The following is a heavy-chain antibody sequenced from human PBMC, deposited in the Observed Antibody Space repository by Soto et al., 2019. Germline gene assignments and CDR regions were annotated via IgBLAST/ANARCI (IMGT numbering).Heavy chain of an antibody. CDR2: INHSGST. D-gene: IGHD3-10*01. V-gene: IGHV4-34*01. Sequence: PSETLSLTCAVYGGSFSGYYWSWIRQPPGKGLEWIGEINHSGSTNYNPSLKSRVTISVDTSKNQFSLKLSSVTAADTAVYYCARAAPYGSGSYRGLIKYYYYYMDGWGKGTTVTVSS. CDR1: GGSFSGYY. J-gene: IGHJ6*03. CDR3: ARAAPYGSGSYRGLIKYYYYYMDG.